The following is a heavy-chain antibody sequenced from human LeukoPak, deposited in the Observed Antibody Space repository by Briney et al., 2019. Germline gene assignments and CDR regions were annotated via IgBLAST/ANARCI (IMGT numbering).Heavy chain of an antibody. CDR2: INHSGST. V-gene: IGHV4-34*01. CDR1: GGSFSGYY. Sequence: SETLSLTCAVYGGSFSGYYWSWIRQPPGKGLEWIGEINHSGSTNYNPSLKSRVTISVDTPKNQFSLKLSSVTAADTAVYYCARPHPPTVTTPYWYFDLWGRGTLVTVSS. J-gene: IGHJ2*01. D-gene: IGHD4-17*01. CDR3: ARPHPPTVTTPYWYFDL.